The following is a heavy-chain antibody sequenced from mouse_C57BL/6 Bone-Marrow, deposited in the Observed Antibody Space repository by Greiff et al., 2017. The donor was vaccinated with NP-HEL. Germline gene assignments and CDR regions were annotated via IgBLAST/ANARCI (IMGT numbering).Heavy chain of an antibody. CDR3: ARGHYCGSSSAGFAY. Sequence: QVQLQQPGAELVKPGASVKMSCKASGYTFTSYWITWVKQRPGQGLEWIGDIYPGSGSTNYNEKFKSKATLTVDTSSSTSYMQRSILTSEDSAVYYCARGHYCGSSSAGFAYWGQGTLVTVAA. CDR2: IYPGSGST. CDR1: GYTFTSYW. V-gene: IGHV1-55*01. J-gene: IGHJ3*01. D-gene: IGHD1-1*01.